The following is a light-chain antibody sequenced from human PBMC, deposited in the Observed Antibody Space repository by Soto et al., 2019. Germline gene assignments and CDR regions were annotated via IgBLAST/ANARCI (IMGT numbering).Light chain of an antibody. CDR1: QSVSATY. CDR2: GAS. J-gene: IGKJ1*01. V-gene: IGKV3-20*01. Sequence: EIVLTQSPGTLSLSPGERATLSCRASQSVSATYLAWYQQKPGQAPRLLIYGASNRATGIPDRFTGSGSGTDFTLTISRLEPEDFAVYHCQQYGSLPPTFGQGTRVEIK. CDR3: QQYGSLPPT.